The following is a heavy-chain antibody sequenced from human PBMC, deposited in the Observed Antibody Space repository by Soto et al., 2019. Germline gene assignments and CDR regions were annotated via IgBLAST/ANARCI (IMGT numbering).Heavy chain of an antibody. CDR2: VSPPFRTS. CDR1: GVSFNNNG. J-gene: IGHJ6*02. V-gene: IGHV1-69*01. CDR3: ARVLYYGSGSYSPYGMDV. D-gene: IGHD3-10*01. Sequence: QVQLVQSGAEVKKPGSSVKVSCKTSGVSFNNNGIGWVRQAPGHGLEWMGGVSPPFRTSNYARKFQGRISITADASTGTVNMELSSLTSEHTAQYYCARVLYYGSGSYSPYGMDVWGQWTAVTVSS.